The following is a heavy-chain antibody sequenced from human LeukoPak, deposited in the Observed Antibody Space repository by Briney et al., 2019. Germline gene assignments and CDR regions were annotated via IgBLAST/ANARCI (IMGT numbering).Heavy chain of an antibody. Sequence: SVKVSCKASGGTFSSYAISWVRQAPGQGLEWMGGIIPIFGTANYAQKFQGRVTITTDESTSTAYMELSSLRSEDTAVYYCASSNYDFYNTDYYHMDVWGKGTTVTVSS. J-gene: IGHJ6*03. D-gene: IGHD3-3*01. CDR3: ASSNYDFYNTDYYHMDV. CDR2: IIPIFGTA. CDR1: GGTFSSYA. V-gene: IGHV1-69*05.